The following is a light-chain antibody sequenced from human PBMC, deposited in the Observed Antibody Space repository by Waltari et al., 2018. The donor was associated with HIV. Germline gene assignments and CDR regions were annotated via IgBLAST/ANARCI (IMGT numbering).Light chain of an antibody. Sequence: DIQMTQSPSSLSASLGDRVTITCRASQSISKSVNWYQQKPGKAPKRLIYAASSLQRGVPSRFSGSGSGTDFTLSISSLQPEDVATYFCQQTYSTPQDTFGQGTKLEI. V-gene: IGKV1-39*01. J-gene: IGKJ2*01. CDR1: QSISKS. CDR2: AAS. CDR3: QQTYSTPQDT.